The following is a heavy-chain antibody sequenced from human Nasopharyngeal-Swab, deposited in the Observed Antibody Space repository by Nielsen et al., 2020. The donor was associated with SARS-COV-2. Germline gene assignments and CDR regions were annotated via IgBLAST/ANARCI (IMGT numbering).Heavy chain of an antibody. D-gene: IGHD3-3*01. CDR3: ARPDYDFWSGYRKTFYYYMDV. CDR1: GFTFDDYA. Sequence: SLKISCAASGFTFDDYAMHRVRQAPGKGLEWVSGISWNSGSTGYADSVKGRFTISRDNAKNSLYLQMNSLRAEDTAVYYCARPDYDFWSGYRKTFYYYMDVWGKGTTVTVSS. CDR2: ISWNSGST. J-gene: IGHJ6*03. V-gene: IGHV3-9*01.